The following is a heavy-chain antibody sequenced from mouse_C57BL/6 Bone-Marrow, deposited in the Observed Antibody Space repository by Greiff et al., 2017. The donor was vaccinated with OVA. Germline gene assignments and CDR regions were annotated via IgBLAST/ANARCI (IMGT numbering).Heavy chain of an antibody. CDR1: GFTFSNYW. CDR2: IRLKSDNYAT. D-gene: IGHD2-4*01. V-gene: IGHV6-3*01. Sequence: EVKLMESGGGLVQPGGSMKLSCVASGFTFSNYWMNWVRQSPEKGLEWVAQIRLKSDNYATHYAASVKGRFTISRDDSKSSVYLQMNNLRAEDTGIYYCTGPLYDYARRGGQGTTLTVSS. CDR3: TGPLYDYARR. J-gene: IGHJ2*01.